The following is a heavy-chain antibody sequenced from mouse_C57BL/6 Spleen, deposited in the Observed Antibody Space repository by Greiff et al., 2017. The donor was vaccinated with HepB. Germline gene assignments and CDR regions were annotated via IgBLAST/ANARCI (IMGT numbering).Heavy chain of an antibody. CDR3: ARADDGYLPMDY. Sequence: EVQGVESGGGLVQSGRSLRLSCATSGFTFSDFYMEWVRQAPGKGLEWIAASRNKANDYTTEYSASVKGRFIVSRDTSQSILYLQMNALRAEDTAIYYCARADDGYLPMDYWGQGTSVTVSS. D-gene: IGHD2-3*01. CDR2: SRNKANDYTT. V-gene: IGHV7-1*01. CDR1: GFTFSDFY. J-gene: IGHJ4*01.